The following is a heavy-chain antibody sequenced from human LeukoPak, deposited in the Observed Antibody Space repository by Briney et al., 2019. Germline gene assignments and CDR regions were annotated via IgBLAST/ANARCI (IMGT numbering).Heavy chain of an antibody. V-gene: IGHV3-64D*06. D-gene: IGHD3-10*01. Sequence: GGSLRLSCSASGFTFSSYAIHWVRQAQGKGLEYVSTITFDGGSTYYADSVKGRFTISRDNSKNTVYLQVNSLRPEDTAVYYCVKDQSGSGSWWGQGTLVTVSS. CDR2: ITFDGGST. CDR1: GFTFSSYA. J-gene: IGHJ4*02. CDR3: VKDQSGSGSW.